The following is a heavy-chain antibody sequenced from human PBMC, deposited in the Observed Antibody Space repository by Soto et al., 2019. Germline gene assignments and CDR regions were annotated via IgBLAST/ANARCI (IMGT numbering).Heavy chain of an antibody. CDR1: GFSLSTSGAG. Sequence: SGPTLVNPTQTLTLTCTFSGFSLSTSGAGVGWIRQPPGKALEWLALIYWDDDKRYSPSLKSRLTITKDTSKNQVVLTMTNMDPVDTATYYCALHSIFGVVKGPNYWGQGTLVTVSS. J-gene: IGHJ4*02. CDR3: ALHSIFGVVKGPNY. D-gene: IGHD3-3*01. CDR2: IYWDDDK. V-gene: IGHV2-5*02.